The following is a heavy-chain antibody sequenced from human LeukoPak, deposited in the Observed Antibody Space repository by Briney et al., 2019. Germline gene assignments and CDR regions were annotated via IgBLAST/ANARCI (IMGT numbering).Heavy chain of an antibody. CDR3: ARAAAADFTPFDY. D-gene: IGHD6-13*01. V-gene: IGHV1-69*05. CDR2: IIPIFGTA. Sequence: ASVKVSCKASGGTFSSYAISWVRQAPGQGLEWMGGIIPIFGTANYAQKVQGRVTITTDESTTTAYMELSSLRSEDTAVYYCARAAAADFTPFDYWGQGTLVTVSS. J-gene: IGHJ4*02. CDR1: GGTFSSYA.